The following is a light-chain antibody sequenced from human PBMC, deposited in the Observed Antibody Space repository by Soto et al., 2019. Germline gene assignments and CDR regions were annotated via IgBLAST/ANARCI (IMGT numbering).Light chain of an antibody. CDR2: DAS. V-gene: IGKV1-5*01. J-gene: IGKJ1*01. CDR1: QSISSW. Sequence: DIQMTQSPSTLSATAGDRVTITCRASQSISSWLAWYQHKPGKAPKLLIYDASNLDSGVPSRFSGSGSGTEFSHTISNLQPDDCATYYCQQYENYWTFGQGTRVEIK. CDR3: QQYENYWT.